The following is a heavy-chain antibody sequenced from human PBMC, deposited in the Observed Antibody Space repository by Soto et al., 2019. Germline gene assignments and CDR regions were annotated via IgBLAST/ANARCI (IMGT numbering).Heavy chain of an antibody. CDR1: GFTFSSYS. V-gene: IGHV3-21*01. J-gene: IGHJ6*02. D-gene: IGHD3-3*01. Sequence: SLRLSCAASGFTFSSYSMNWVRQAPGKGLEWVSSISSSSSYIYYADSVKGRFTISRDNAKNSLYLQMNSLRAEDTAVYYCARNYDFWSGYYKRPNYYYYGMDVWGQGTTVTVSS. CDR2: ISSSSSYI. CDR3: ARNYDFWSGYYKRPNYYYYGMDV.